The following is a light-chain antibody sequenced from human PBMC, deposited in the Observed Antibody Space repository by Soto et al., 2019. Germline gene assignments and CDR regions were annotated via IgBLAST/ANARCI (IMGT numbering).Light chain of an antibody. J-gene: IGKJ5*01. CDR2: GVY. Sequence: DIQMTQSPSSLSASVGDRVTITCRASQIISGYLNWYQQKPGKAHNLLIFGVYRLQSGVQSRFSGSGSGTEFTLTIRSLQPEDFATYYCKQSFRSPITFGQGTRLEIK. CDR3: KQSFRSPIT. CDR1: QIISGY. V-gene: IGKV1-39*01.